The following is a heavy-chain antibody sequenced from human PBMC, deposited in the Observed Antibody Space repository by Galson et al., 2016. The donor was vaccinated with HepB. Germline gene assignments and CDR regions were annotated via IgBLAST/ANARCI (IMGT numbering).Heavy chain of an antibody. Sequence: CAISGDSVSSNSAAWNWIRQSPSRGLEWLGRTYYRSKWYNDYAVSVKSRKTVNPDTARNQFSLQLNSVTPEDTAVYYCARDPLAVDGTWDYFDYWGQGTLVTFSS. V-gene: IGHV6-1*01. D-gene: IGHD6-19*01. CDR3: ARDPLAVDGTWDYFDY. CDR1: GDSVSSNSAA. CDR2: TYYRSKWYN. J-gene: IGHJ4*02.